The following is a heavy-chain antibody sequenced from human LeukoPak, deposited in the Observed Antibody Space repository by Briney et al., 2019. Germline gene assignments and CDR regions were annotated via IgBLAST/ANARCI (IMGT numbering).Heavy chain of an antibody. V-gene: IGHV3-23*01. CDR2: ISNDGGGI. D-gene: IGHD3-22*01. CDR1: GFIFNNYG. Sequence: GGSLRLSCAASGFIFNNYGLIWVRQAPGKGLEWVSAISNDGGGIQYVDFVEGRFTISRDNSKNTLFLQMSSLRAEDTALYYCAKGSSGYFADLWGQGTLVTVSS. CDR3: AKGSSGYFADL. J-gene: IGHJ5*02.